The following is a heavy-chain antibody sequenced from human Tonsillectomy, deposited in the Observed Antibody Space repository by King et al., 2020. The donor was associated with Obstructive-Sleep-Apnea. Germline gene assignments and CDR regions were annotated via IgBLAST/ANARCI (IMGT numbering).Heavy chain of an antibody. CDR1: GFIFSPYA. CDR2: ISSDGNNK. J-gene: IGHJ4*02. D-gene: IGHD5-18*01. Sequence: VQLVESGGGVVQPGRSLRLSCAASGFIFSPYAMHWVRQAPGKGLEWVARISSDGNNKQYADSVKGRFTISRDNTKNTLYLQVNSLRAEDTAVYYCARDTAMILGFDDWGQGTLVTVSS. V-gene: IGHV3-30-3*01. CDR3: ARDTAMILGFDD.